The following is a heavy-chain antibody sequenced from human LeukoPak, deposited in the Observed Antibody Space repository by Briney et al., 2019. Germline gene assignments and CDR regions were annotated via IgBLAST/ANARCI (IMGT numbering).Heavy chain of an antibody. CDR1: GGTFSSYA. CDR2: IIPIFGTA. J-gene: IGHJ6*03. D-gene: IGHD6-13*01. V-gene: IGHV1-69*13. Sequence: ASVKVSCKASGGTFSSYAISWVRQAPGQGLEWMGGIIPIFGTANYAQKFQGRVTITADESTSTAYMELSSLRSEDTAVYYCARASSWYDHGYYYYYMDVWGKGTTVTISS. CDR3: ARASSWYDHGYYYYYMDV.